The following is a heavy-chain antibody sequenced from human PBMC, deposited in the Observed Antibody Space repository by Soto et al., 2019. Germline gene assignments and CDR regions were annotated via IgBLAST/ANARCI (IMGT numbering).Heavy chain of an antibody. CDR3: ARDREPDGIWTFDS. V-gene: IGHV3-53*01. CDR1: GFTLYKYT. D-gene: IGHD3-9*01. J-gene: IGHJ4*02. Sequence: GGSLRLSCAAFGFTLYKYTMGWVGQAPGKGLEWVAESFSSGGTQYADSVKGRFTISRDNSRNMVFLQMNGLRVEDTALYYCARDREPDGIWTFDSWGQGALVTVSS. CDR2: SFSSGGT.